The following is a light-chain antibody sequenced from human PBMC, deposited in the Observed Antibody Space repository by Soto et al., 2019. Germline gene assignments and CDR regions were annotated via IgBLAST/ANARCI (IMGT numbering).Light chain of an antibody. CDR2: GAS. CDR3: QQYNKWPLIT. J-gene: IGKJ5*01. Sequence: EIVLTQSPATLSVSAGGTVTLSCRASQSIRTNVAWYQQIPGQAPRLLVYGASTRATGIPARFSGSGSGTEFTLTISGLQSEDFAIYYCQQYNKWPLITFGQGTRLEIK. V-gene: IGKV3-15*01. CDR1: QSIRTN.